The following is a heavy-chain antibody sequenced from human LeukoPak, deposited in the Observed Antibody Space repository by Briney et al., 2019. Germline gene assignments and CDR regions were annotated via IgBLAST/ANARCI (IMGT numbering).Heavy chain of an antibody. J-gene: IGHJ4*02. CDR1: GFMFMDYY. Sequence: GGSLRLSCEASGFMFMDYYMNWIRQTPGKGLEWLAYISSSGETVDYADSVKGRFTISRDNDKNSLYLQMNSLRAEDTAIYYCARARREVVVVAATPGYFDYWGQGTLVTVSS. D-gene: IGHD2-15*01. V-gene: IGHV3-11*01. CDR3: ARARREVVVVAATPGYFDY. CDR2: ISSSGETV.